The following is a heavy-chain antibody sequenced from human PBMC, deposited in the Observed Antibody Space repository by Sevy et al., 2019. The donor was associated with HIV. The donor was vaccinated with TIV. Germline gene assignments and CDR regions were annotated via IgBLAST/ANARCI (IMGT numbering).Heavy chain of an antibody. V-gene: IGHV3-23*01. J-gene: IGHJ6*02. Sequence: GGSLRLSCAASGFTFINHVMSWVRQAPGKGLEWVSAMSGSGGNTYYADSVKGRFTISRDNSKNTVYLQMNGLRAEDTAVYYCAKDYYESTTYYYYNYNMDVWGQGTTVTVSS. CDR3: AKDYYESTTYYYYNYNMDV. CDR2: MSGSGGNT. D-gene: IGHD3-22*01. CDR1: GFTFINHV.